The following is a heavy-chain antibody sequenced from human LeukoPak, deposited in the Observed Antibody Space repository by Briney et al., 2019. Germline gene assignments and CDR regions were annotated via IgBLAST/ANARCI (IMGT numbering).Heavy chain of an antibody. V-gene: IGHV3-9*01. D-gene: IGHD2-21*01. CDR2: ISWNSGSI. CDR1: GFTFDDYA. J-gene: IGHJ4*02. CDR3: AKDFRPYCGGDCYYDY. Sequence: GGSLRLSCAASGFTFDDYAMHWVRQAPGKGLEWVSGISWNSGSIGYADSVKGRFTISRDNAKNSLYLQMNSLRAEDTALYCCAKDFRPYCGGDCYYDYWGQGTLVTVSS.